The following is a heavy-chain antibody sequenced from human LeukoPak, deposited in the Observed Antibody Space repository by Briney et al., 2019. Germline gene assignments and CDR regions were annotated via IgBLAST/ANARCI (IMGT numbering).Heavy chain of an antibody. D-gene: IGHD2-15*01. Sequence: GGSLRLSCAASGFTFDDYGMSWVRQAPGKGLEWVSGINWNGGSTGYADSVKGRFTISRDSAKNSLYLQMNSLRAEDTAVYYCARRGRYCSGDRCFNSLYYFDYWGQGTLVTVSS. V-gene: IGHV3-20*04. CDR2: INWNGGST. CDR3: ARRGRYCSGDRCFNSLYYFDY. CDR1: GFTFDDYG. J-gene: IGHJ4*02.